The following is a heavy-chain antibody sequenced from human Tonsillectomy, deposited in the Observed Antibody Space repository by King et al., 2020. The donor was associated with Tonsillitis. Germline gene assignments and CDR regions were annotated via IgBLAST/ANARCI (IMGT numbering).Heavy chain of an antibody. J-gene: IGHJ2*01. CDR1: GGSVSSGSYY. V-gene: IGHV4-61*01. D-gene: IGHD3-3*01. Sequence: QLQESGPGLVKPSETLSLTCTVSGGSVSSGSYYWSWIRQPPGKGLEWIGYSYYSGSTHYNPSLKSRVTISVDTSKNQFSLKLSSVTAADTAVYYCASTIFGVVIGYFDLWGRGTLVTVSS. CDR3: ASTIFGVVIGYFDL. CDR2: SYYSGST.